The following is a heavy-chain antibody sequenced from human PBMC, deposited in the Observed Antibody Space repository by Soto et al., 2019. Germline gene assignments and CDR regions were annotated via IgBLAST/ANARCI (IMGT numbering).Heavy chain of an antibody. CDR3: ARSDQYFDWLPQSPYYFDY. V-gene: IGHV1-18*01. Sequence: QVQLVQSGAEVKKPGASVKVSCKASGYTFTSYGISWVRQAPGQGLEWMGWISGYNGNTNYAQKLQGRVTMTTDTSTSTAYMELRSLRSGDTAVYFCARSDQYFDWLPQSPYYFDYWGQGTLVTVSS. D-gene: IGHD3-9*01. CDR2: ISGYNGNT. J-gene: IGHJ4*02. CDR1: GYTFTSYG.